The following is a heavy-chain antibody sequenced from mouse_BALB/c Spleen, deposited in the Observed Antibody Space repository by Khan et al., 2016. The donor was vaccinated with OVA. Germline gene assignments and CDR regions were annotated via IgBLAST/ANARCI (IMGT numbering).Heavy chain of an antibody. Sequence: QIQLVQSGPELKQPGETVKISCKASGYTFTNYVMNWVKQSPGKGLKWMGWINTYTREPTYADDFKGRLAFSLETSASTAYLQINSLKNEDTATYFGARFHGGYWGQGTTLTVSS. CDR2: INTYTREP. CDR1: GYTFTNYV. V-gene: IGHV9-3-1*01. CDR3: ARFHGGY. J-gene: IGHJ2*01.